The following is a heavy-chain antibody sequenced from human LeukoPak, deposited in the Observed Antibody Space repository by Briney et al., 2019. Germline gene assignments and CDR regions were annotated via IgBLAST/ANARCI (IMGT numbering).Heavy chain of an antibody. CDR3: TKGDPSVAGPFDY. Sequence: GGSLRLSCAASGFTFDDYAMHWVRQAPGKGLEWVSGISWNSGSKAYADSVKGRFTISRDNAKNSLYLQMSSLRAEDTALYYCTKGDPSVAGPFDYWGQGTLVTVSS. J-gene: IGHJ4*02. CDR1: GFTFDDYA. D-gene: IGHD6-19*01. V-gene: IGHV3-9*01. CDR2: ISWNSGSK.